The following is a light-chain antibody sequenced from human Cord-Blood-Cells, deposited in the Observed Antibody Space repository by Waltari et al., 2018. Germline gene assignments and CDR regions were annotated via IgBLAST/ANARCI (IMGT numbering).Light chain of an antibody. CDR1: QGISSA. CDR2: DAS. V-gene: IGKV1-13*02. J-gene: IGKJ4*01. CDR3: QQFNSYPLT. Sequence: AIQLTQSPSSLSASVGDRVTITCRASQGISSALAWYQQKPGKAPKLLIYDASSLESGVPSRFGGIGYGTDFTLTISSLQPEDFSTYYCQQFNSYPLTFGGGTKVEIK.